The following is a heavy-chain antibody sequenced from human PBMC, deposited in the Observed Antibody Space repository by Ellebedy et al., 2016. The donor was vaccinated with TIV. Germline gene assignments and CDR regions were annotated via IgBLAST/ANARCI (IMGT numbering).Heavy chain of an antibody. CDR3: ARGFMPDY. CDR1: GFTFSDYW. J-gene: IGHJ4*02. V-gene: IGHV3-7*03. CDR2: IKPGGNEK. D-gene: IGHD2-2*01. Sequence: GESLKISCAASGFTFSDYWMNWVRQAPGKGLEWVANIKPGGNEKFYVGSVVGRFTISRDNTKRSLFLQMNSLRAEDTALYYCARGFMPDYWGQGTLVTVSS.